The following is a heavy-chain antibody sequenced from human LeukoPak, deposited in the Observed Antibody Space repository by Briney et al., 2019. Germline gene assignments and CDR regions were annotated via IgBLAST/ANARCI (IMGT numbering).Heavy chain of an antibody. V-gene: IGHV3-21*01. CDR1: GFTFSSYS. CDR3: AREGAVVPAAIKVDYYYYMDV. CDR2: ISSSSSYI. D-gene: IGHD2-2*02. Sequence: GGSLRLSCAASGFTFSSYSMNWVRQAPGKGLEWVSSISSSSSYIYYADSVKGRSTISRDNAKNSLYLQMNSLRAEDTAVYYCAREGAVVPAAIKVDYYYYMDVWGKGTTVTVSS. J-gene: IGHJ6*03.